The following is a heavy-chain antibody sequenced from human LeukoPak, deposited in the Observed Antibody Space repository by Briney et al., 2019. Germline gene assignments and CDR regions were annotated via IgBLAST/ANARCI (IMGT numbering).Heavy chain of an antibody. CDR2: ISYDGSKK. D-gene: IGHD5-24*01. CDR1: GFTFSNYA. Sequence: GGSLRLSCAASGFTFSNYAMHWVRQAPGKGLEWVAVISYDGSKKYYADSVKGRFTISRDNPNNTLYLQINNLRAEDTAVFYCSRARGGYNKYWGQGTLVTVSS. CDR3: SRARGGYNKY. J-gene: IGHJ4*02. V-gene: IGHV3-30*04.